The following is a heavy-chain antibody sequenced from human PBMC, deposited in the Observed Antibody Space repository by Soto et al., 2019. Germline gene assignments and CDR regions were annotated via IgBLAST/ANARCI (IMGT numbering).Heavy chain of an antibody. CDR3: ARFAELAMSDY. D-gene: IGHD2-2*01. J-gene: IGHJ4*02. Sequence: PGGSLRLSCAASGFKFSSYAMSWVRQAPGKGLEWVANIKQDGSEKYYVDSVKGRFTISRDNAKNSLYLQMNSLRAEDTAVYYCARFAELAMSDYWGQGTLVTVSS. CDR1: GFKFSSYA. CDR2: IKQDGSEK. V-gene: IGHV3-7*03.